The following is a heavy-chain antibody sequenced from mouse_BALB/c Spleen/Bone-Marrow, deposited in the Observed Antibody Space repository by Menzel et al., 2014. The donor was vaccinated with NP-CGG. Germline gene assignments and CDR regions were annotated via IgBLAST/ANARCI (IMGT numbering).Heavy chain of an antibody. Sequence: EVQLQQSGAELVKPGASVKLSCTASGFNIKDTYIHWMKQRPEQGLEWIGRIDPANGYTIYDPKFQGKATLTADTTSNTASLQLSSLTSEDTAVYYCALITAATFSYWYCDDWGAGTTVTVSS. D-gene: IGHD1-2*01. CDR2: IDPANGYT. CDR1: GFNIKDTY. CDR3: ALITAATFSYWYCDD. J-gene: IGHJ1*01. V-gene: IGHV14-3*02.